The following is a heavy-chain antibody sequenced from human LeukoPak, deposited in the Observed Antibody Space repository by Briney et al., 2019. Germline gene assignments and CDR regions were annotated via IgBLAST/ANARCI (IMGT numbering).Heavy chain of an antibody. CDR2: ISSSGSTI. D-gene: IGHD3-3*01. V-gene: IGHV3-48*03. CDR1: GFTFSNYC. CDR3: ARVFAPEWYFDY. J-gene: IGHJ4*02. Sequence: GGSLRLSCAASGFTFSNYCMNWVRQAPGKGLEWVSYISSSGSTIYYADSVKGRFTISRDNAKNSLYLQMNSLRAEDTAVYYCARVFAPEWYFDYWGQGTLVTVSS.